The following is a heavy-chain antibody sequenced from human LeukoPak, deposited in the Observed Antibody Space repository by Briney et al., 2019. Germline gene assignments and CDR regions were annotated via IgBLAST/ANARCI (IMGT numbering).Heavy chain of an antibody. Sequence: ASVKVSCKASGYTFTGYYMHWVRQAPGQGLEWMGWINPNSGGTNYAQKFQGRVTMTRDTSIGTAYMELSRLRSDDTAVYYCSSTSSTSYYYYYMDVWGKGTTVTVSS. D-gene: IGHD2-2*01. CDR2: INPNSGGT. J-gene: IGHJ6*03. V-gene: IGHV1-2*02. CDR1: GYTFTGYY. CDR3: SSTSSTSYYYYYMDV.